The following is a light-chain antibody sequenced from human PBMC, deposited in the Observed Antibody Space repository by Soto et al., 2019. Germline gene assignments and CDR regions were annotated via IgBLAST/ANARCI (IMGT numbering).Light chain of an antibody. CDR1: QSVSSY. J-gene: IGKJ1*01. Sequence: EIVLTQSPATLALSPGERDTLSSRARQSVSSYLAWCQQKPCQAPRLLIYDPSNRATGIPARFSGSGSGTDFTLTISSLEPEDFAVYYCQQRSNWPSWTFGQGTKVEIK. CDR2: DPS. V-gene: IGKV3-11*01. CDR3: QQRSNWPSWT.